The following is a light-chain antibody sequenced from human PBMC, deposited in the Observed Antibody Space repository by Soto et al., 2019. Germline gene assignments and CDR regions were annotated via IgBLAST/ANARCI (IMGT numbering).Light chain of an antibody. Sequence: QSALTQPASVPGSPGQSITISCTGTSSDIGGYNSFSWYQQHPGKAPKLMIYDVGNRPSGVSNRFSGSKSGNTASLTISGLQADDEADYYCSSYTNSRTYVFGTGTKLTVL. CDR1: SSDIGGYNS. V-gene: IGLV2-14*01. CDR3: SSYTNSRTYV. CDR2: DVG. J-gene: IGLJ1*01.